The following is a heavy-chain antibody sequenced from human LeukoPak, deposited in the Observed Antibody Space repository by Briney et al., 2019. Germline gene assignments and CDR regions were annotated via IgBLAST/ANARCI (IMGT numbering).Heavy chain of an antibody. D-gene: IGHD1-1*01. CDR2: IYYNGYT. CDR3: ARHDDIGLFQHGMDV. Sequence: SETLSLTCTVSGGSISSYFWSWIRQPPGKGLEWIGYIYYNGYTIYGPSLESRVTISVDTSKNQFSVRLSSVTAADTAVYYCARHDDIGLFQHGMDVWGQGTTVTVSS. CDR1: GGSISSYF. V-gene: IGHV4-59*08. J-gene: IGHJ6*02.